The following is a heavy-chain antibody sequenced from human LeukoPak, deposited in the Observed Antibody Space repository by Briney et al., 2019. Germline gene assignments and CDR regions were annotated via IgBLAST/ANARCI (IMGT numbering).Heavy chain of an antibody. D-gene: IGHD6-13*01. CDR1: GGSISSGGYY. J-gene: IGHJ6*03. CDR3: ARTLAGYSSSSYYYYYMDV. Sequence: SETLSLTCTVSGGSISSGGYYWSWIRQHPGKGLEWIGYIYYSGSTYYNPSLKSRVTISVDTSKNQFSLKLSSVTAADTAVYYCARTLAGYSSSSYYYYYMDVWGKGTTVTVSS. CDR2: IYYSGST. V-gene: IGHV4-31*03.